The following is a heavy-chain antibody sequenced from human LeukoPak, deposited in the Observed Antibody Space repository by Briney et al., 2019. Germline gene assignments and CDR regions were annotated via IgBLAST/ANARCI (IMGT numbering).Heavy chain of an antibody. CDR3: ARGRSLISSSWYDFDY. D-gene: IGHD6-13*01. CDR1: GNTFTSYY. Sequence: ASVKVSCKASGNTFTSYYMHWVRQAPGQGLEWMGIINPSGGSTSYAQKFQGRVTMTRDTSTSTVYMELSSLRSEDTAVYYCARGRSLISSSWYDFDYWGQGTLVTVSS. CDR2: INPSGGST. V-gene: IGHV1-46*01. J-gene: IGHJ4*02.